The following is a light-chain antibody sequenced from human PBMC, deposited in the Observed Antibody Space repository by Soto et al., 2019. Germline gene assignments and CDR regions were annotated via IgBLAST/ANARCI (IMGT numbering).Light chain of an antibody. Sequence: QSVLTQPPSASGTPGQTVTISCSGSSSNIGSNYVYWYQQVPGTAPKLLSYSHIQRPSGVPDRFSGSKSGTSASLAISGLQAAYEADYSCKSYSGSNTYVFGTVTEVPDL. V-gene: IGLV1-47*02. CDR2: SHI. J-gene: IGLJ1*01. CDR3: KSYSGSNTYV. CDR1: SSNIGSNY.